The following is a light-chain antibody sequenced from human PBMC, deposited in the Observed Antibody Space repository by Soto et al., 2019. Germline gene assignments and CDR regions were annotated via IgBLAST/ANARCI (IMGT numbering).Light chain of an antibody. CDR1: SGHSSYA. CDR3: CSYTDGSSLL. CDR2: LNSDGSH. V-gene: IGLV4-69*01. J-gene: IGLJ3*02. Sequence: QLVLTQSPSASASLGASVKLTCTLSSGHSSYAIAWHQQQPEKGPRYLMKLNSDGSHSKGDGIPDRFSGSSSGAERYLIISSLQSEDEADYYCCSYTDGSSLLFGGGTQLTVL.